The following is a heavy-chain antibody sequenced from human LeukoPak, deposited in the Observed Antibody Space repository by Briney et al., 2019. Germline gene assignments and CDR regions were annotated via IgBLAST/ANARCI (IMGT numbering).Heavy chain of an antibody. CDR1: GYIFTDYY. CDR3: AIIFSGSWYLWFDP. Sequence: GASVKVSCKASGYIFTDYYMHWVRQAPGQELGWMGRINPNSGGTNYAQNFQGRVTMTRDTSVNTLYMELSSLRYDDTAMYYCAIIFSGSWYLWFDPWGRGTLVTVSS. V-gene: IGHV1/OR15-1*04. CDR2: INPNSGGT. D-gene: IGHD6-13*01. J-gene: IGHJ5*02.